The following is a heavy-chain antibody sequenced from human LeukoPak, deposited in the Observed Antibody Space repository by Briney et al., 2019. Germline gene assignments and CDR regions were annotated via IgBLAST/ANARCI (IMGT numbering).Heavy chain of an antibody. CDR3: AKDMIS. V-gene: IGHV3-30*02. D-gene: IGHD3-22*01. Sequence: GGSLRLSCAASGFTFSSYGMHWVRQAPGKGLEWVAFIRYDGSKKYYADSVKGRFTISRDNSRNTLYLQMNSLRAEDTALYYCAKDMISWGQGTLVTVSS. CDR2: IRYDGSKK. J-gene: IGHJ5*02. CDR1: GFTFSSYG.